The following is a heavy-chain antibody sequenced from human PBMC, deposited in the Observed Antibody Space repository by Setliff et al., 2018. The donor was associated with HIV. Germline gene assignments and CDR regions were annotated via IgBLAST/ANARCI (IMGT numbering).Heavy chain of an antibody. CDR2: IYHSEYT. D-gene: IGHD2-2*01. Sequence: SEILSLTCAVSGGSISSDNWWTWVRQAPGKGLEWIGEIYHSEYTNYNPSLKSRVSMSVDKSKNQFSVKLTSVTAADTAVYYCARGHCSGTNCYGVDYYGMDVWGQGTTVTVSS. J-gene: IGHJ6*02. CDR1: GGSISSDNW. V-gene: IGHV4-4*02. CDR3: ARGHCSGTNCYGVDYYGMDV.